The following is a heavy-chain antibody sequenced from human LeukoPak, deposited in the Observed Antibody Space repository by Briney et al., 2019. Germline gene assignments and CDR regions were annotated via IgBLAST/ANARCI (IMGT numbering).Heavy chain of an antibody. J-gene: IGHJ3*02. CDR2: ISYDGSNK. V-gene: IGHV3-30*18. CDR1: GFTFSSYG. CDR3: AKGEIGYSGSYSYAFDI. D-gene: IGHD1-26*01. Sequence: GGSLRLSCAASGFTFSSYGMHWVRQAPGKGQEWVAVISYDGSNKYYADSVKGRFTISRDNSKNTLYLQMNSLRAEDTAVYYCAKGEIGYSGSYSYAFDIWGQGTMVTVSS.